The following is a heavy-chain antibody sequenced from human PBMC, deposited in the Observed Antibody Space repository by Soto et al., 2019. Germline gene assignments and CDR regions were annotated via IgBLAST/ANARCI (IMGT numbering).Heavy chain of an antibody. CDR3: AKEVVSRNGVYDPFES. D-gene: IGHD2-8*01. V-gene: IGHV3-23*01. CDR1: GFTFSEYA. J-gene: IGHJ3*02. Sequence: PGGSLRLSCAASGFTFSEYAMTWFRQAPGKGLEWVSVIGGAGSNIYYADSVEGRFTVSRDDSKNTLYLRMDSLRVEDTAVYYCAKEVVSRNGVYDPFESWGTGKMVTV. CDR2: IGGAGSNI.